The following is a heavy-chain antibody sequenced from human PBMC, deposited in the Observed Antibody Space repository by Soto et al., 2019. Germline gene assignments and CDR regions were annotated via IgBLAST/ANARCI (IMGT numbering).Heavy chain of an antibody. CDR2: ISYDGSEK. CDR3: AKDLEVVVVVTATRGLDV. Sequence: QVQLVESGGGVVQPGRSLRLSCAASGFTFDNYGLHWVRQAPDKGLEWVAVISYDGSEKFYADSVTGRFTNSRDNSKNTLYLQIKTLRVEDTAVYYCAKDLEVVVVVTATRGLDVLGQGITVTVS. V-gene: IGHV3-30*18. CDR1: GFTFDNYG. D-gene: IGHD2-15*01. J-gene: IGHJ6*02.